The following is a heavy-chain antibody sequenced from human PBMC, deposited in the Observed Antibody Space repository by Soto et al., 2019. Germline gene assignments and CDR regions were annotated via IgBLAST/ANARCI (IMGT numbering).Heavy chain of an antibody. Sequence: EVQLVQSGAEVKKPGDSLKISCKGSGYRFSDYWIGWVRQTPGKGLEWMGIIYPDNSGTIYSPSFQGQVTLSADKSINTAYLQWGSLKASETAIFYCARFGGAALSHNWFEFWGQGTLVTVSS. CDR3: ARFGGAALSHNWFEF. CDR1: GYRFSDYW. J-gene: IGHJ5*01. CDR2: IYPDNSGT. D-gene: IGHD3-16*01. V-gene: IGHV5-51*03.